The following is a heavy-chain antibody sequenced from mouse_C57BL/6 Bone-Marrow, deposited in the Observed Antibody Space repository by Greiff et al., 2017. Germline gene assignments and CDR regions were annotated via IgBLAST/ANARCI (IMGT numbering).Heavy chain of an antibody. J-gene: IGHJ1*03. CDR3: AREGTTVDWYFDV. V-gene: IGHV1-19*01. CDR2: INPYNGGT. Sequence: EVQLQQSGPVLVKPGASVKMSCKASGYTFTDYYMNWVKQSHGKSLEWIGVINPYNGGTSYNQKFKGKATLTVDKSSSTAYMELNSLTSEDSAVYYCAREGTTVDWYFDVWGTGTTVTVSS. CDR1: GYTFTDYY. D-gene: IGHD1-1*01.